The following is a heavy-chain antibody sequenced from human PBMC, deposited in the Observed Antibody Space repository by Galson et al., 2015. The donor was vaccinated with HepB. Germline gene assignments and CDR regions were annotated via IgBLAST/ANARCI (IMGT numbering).Heavy chain of an antibody. Sequence: SLRLSCAASGFTFSSYSMNWVRQAPGKGLEWVSYISSSSSTIYYADSVKGRFTISRDNAKNSLYLQMNSLRDEDTAVYYCARDNYDFWATAGIDYWGQGTLVTVSS. CDR2: ISSSSSTI. J-gene: IGHJ4*02. V-gene: IGHV3-48*02. CDR1: GFTFSSYS. D-gene: IGHD3-3*01. CDR3: ARDNYDFWATAGIDY.